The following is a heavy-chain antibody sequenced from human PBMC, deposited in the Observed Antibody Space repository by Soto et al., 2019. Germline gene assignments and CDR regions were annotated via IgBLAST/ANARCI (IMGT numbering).Heavy chain of an antibody. CDR2: ISHDGINK. Sequence: QVRLVESGGGVVQPGMSLRLSCTASGFSFSSYAMYWFRQPPGKGLAWVAVISHDGINKHYADSVKGLVTVSRDNSNHSRDLQLNSLRGEDTARYYCSRDMYSSDYFVKCCEHWGQGTLCTVSA. CDR1: GFSFSSYA. CDR3: SRDMYSSDYFVKCCEH. V-gene: IGHV3-30-3*01. J-gene: IGHJ4*02. D-gene: IGHD6-19*01.